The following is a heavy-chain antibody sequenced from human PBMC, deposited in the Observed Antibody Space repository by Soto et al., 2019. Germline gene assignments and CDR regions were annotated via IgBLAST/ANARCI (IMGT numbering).Heavy chain of an antibody. CDR1: GLTFSSYA. CDR2: ISGSGGRT. J-gene: IGHJ4*02. CDR3: AKATYDRGGYYGFQYFHS. Sequence: GGSLRLSCAASGLTFSSYAMNWVRQAPGKGLEWVSAISGSGGRTYYADSVKGRFTISSDSSKNTLYLQMNSLRAEDTAVYYCAKATYDRGGYYGFQYFHSWGQGSLVTVSS. D-gene: IGHD3-22*01. V-gene: IGHV3-23*01.